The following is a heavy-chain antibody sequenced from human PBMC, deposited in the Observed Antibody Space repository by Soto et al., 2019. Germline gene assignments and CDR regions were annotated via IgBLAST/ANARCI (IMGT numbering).Heavy chain of an antibody. CDR1: GYTFTRSG. D-gene: IGHD3-9*01. CDR3: ARVEGFSRYFDWSHPGPGDY. Sequence: ASVKVSCKASGYTFTRSGISWVRQAPGQGLEWMGWISTYNGDTNYAQTFQGRVTMTTDTSTSTVHMEVRSLRSDDTAVYYCARVEGFSRYFDWSHPGPGDYWGQGTLVTVSS. J-gene: IGHJ4*02. CDR2: ISTYNGDT. V-gene: IGHV1-18*01.